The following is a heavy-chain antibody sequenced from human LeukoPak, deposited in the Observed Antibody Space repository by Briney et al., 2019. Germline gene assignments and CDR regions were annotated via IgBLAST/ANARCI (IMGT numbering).Heavy chain of an antibody. V-gene: IGHV6-1*01. CDR3: AREGVSMIRGIIFNYYGMDV. D-gene: IGHD3-10*01. CDR1: GDSVSSNNAA. CDR2: TYYKSKLYD. Sequence: SQTLSLTCVISGDSVSSNNAAWSWIRQSPSRGLEWLGRTYYKSKLYDDYAVSVKSRITIKPDTSRNQFSLQLKSVTPEDTAVYYCAREGVSMIRGIIFNYYGMDVWGQGTAVSVSS. J-gene: IGHJ6*02.